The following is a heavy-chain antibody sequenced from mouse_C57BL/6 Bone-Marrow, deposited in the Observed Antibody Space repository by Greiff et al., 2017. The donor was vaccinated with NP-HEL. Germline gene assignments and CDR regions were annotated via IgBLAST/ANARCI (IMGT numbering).Heavy chain of an antibody. J-gene: IGHJ4*01. CDR2: ISSGSSTI. D-gene: IGHD2-12*01. CDR3: ERRYRELYYYAMDY. V-gene: IGHV5-17*01. CDR1: GFTFSDYG. Sequence: EVHLVESGGGLVKPGGSLKLSCAASGFTFSDYGMHWVRQAPEKGLEWVAYISSGSSTIYYADTVKGRFTISRDNAKNTLFLQMTSLRSEETAMYYCERRYRELYYYAMDYWGQGTAVTVSS.